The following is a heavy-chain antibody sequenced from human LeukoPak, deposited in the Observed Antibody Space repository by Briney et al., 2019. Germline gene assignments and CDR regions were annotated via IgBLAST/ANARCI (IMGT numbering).Heavy chain of an antibody. J-gene: IGHJ4*02. D-gene: IGHD3-10*01. CDR2: IRYDGSNK. CDR3: AKDVMWFGELTDTFDY. Sequence: GGSLRLSCAASGFTFSSYGMHWVRHAPAKGLEWVAFIRYDGSNKYYADSVTGRFTISRDNSKNTLYLQMNSLRAEDTAVYYCAKDVMWFGELTDTFDYWGQGTLVTVSS. CDR1: GFTFSSYG. V-gene: IGHV3-30*02.